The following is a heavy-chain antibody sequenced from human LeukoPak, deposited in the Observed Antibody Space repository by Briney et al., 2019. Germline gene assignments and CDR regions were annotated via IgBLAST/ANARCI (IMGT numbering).Heavy chain of an antibody. Sequence: PSETLSLTCTVSGDSISSNGYYWGWLRQPPGKGLEWIGTIYYSGSTYYNPSLKSRVTISVDTSKNQFSLKLSSVIAADTAVYYCARAVNKQWLHLYYYYYMDVWGKGTTVTVSS. D-gene: IGHD6-19*01. J-gene: IGHJ6*03. CDR2: IYYSGST. CDR1: GDSISSNGYY. CDR3: ARAVNKQWLHLYYYYYMDV. V-gene: IGHV4-39*07.